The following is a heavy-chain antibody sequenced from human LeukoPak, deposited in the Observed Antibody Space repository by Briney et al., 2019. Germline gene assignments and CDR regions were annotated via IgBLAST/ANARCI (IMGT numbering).Heavy chain of an antibody. CDR2: INTNNGVT. V-gene: IGHV1-2*02. Sequence: GASVKVSCEASGLTFTGVNYIHWVRQAPGQGPEWMGWINTNNGVTDYARKFQGRVTMTRDTSISTAYMELYRLTSDDMAMYYCTRDRLSKWFDPWGQGPLVTVSS. CDR1: GLTFTGVNY. D-gene: IGHD5-12*01. J-gene: IGHJ5*02. CDR3: TRDRLSKWFDP.